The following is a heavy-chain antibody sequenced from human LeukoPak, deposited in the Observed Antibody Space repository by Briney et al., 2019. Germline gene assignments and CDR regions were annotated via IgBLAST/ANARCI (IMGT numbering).Heavy chain of an antibody. J-gene: IGHJ3*02. CDR2: IYDTGST. CDR3: ARVRNYPDAFDI. V-gene: IGHV4-59*01. D-gene: IGHD5-24*01. Sequence: SETLYLTCTVSGGSISNYYWAWIRQPPGKGLEWIGYIYDTGSTKYNPSLKSRPTISLHTSRNQFSLNLSSLTAADTAIYYCARVRNYPDAFDIWGQGTMVTVSS. CDR1: GGSISNYY.